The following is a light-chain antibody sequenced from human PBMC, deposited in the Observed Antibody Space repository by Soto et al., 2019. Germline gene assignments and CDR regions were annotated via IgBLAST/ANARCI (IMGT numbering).Light chain of an antibody. J-gene: IGKJ5*01. CDR2: GAS. V-gene: IGKV3-20*01. CDR1: QSVSSSY. CDR3: QQYGTSPPIT. Sequence: EIVLTQSPGTLSLSPGERATLFCRASQSVSSSYLAWYQQKPGQAPRLIIYGASSRATGIPDRFSGSGSGTDFNLTITRLEPEDFAVYYCQQYGTSPPITFGQGTRLEIK.